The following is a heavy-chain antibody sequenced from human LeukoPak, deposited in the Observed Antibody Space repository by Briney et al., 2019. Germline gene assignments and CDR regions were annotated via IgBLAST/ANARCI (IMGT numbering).Heavy chain of an antibody. V-gene: IGHV4-34*01. J-gene: IGHJ5*02. CDR1: GGSFSGYY. Sequence: SETLSLTCAVYGGSFSGYYWSWIRQPPGKGLEWIGEINHSGSTNYNPSLKSRVTISVDTSKNQFSLKLSSVTAADTAVYYCARYHGKLLTMIVRNWFDPWGQGTLVTVSS. CDR2: INHSGST. CDR3: ARYHGKLLTMIVRNWFDP. D-gene: IGHD3-22*01.